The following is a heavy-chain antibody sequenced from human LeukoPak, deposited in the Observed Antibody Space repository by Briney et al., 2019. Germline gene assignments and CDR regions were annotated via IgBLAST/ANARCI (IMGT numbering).Heavy chain of an antibody. D-gene: IGHD3-10*01. Sequence: GGSLRLSCAASGFTFSNAWMSWVRQAPGKGLEWVGRIKNKINGETTDYAAPMKGRFTISRDDSKNTLHLQMNSLRAEDTAVYYCARDPPGSGTFDYWGQGTLVTVSS. CDR2: IKNKINGETT. CDR1: GFTFSNAW. V-gene: IGHV3-15*01. J-gene: IGHJ4*02. CDR3: ARDPPGSGTFDY.